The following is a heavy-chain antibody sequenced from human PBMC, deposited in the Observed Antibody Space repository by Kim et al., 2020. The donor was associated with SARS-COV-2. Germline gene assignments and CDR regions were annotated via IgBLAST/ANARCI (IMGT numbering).Heavy chain of an antibody. Sequence: PSHKSRVTISVDMSKNQFSRKLSSVTAADTAVYYCARAVDYGDYSRWFDPWGQGTLVTVSS. J-gene: IGHJ5*02. V-gene: IGHV4-30-2*04. D-gene: IGHD4-17*01. CDR3: ARAVDYGDYSRWFDP.